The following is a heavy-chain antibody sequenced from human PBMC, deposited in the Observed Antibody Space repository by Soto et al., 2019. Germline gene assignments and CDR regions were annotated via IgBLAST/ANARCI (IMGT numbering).Heavy chain of an antibody. Sequence: GASVKVSCKASGYTFTSYGIHWVRQAPGQRLEWTGWINAGNGNTKYSEKFQGRVTITRDTSASTAYLELSSLRSEETAVYYCARDPNDSSAYYHPYYCGMDVWGQGTTVTVSS. D-gene: IGHD3-22*01. CDR1: GYTFTSYG. J-gene: IGHJ6*02. CDR2: INAGNGNT. CDR3: ARDPNDSSAYYHPYYCGMDV. V-gene: IGHV1-3*01.